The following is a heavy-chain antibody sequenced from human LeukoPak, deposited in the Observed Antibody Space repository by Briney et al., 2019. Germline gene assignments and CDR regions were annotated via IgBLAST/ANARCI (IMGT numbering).Heavy chain of an antibody. CDR1: GGSFSGYY. Sequence: SVTLSLTCAVYGGSFSGYYWSWIRQPPGKGLEWIGEINHSGSTNYNPSLKSRVTISVDTSKNQFSLKLSSVTAADTAVYYCARGGNSSSWYTTFDYWGQGTLVTVSS. CDR3: ARGGNSSSWYTTFDY. J-gene: IGHJ4*02. CDR2: INHSGST. D-gene: IGHD6-13*01. V-gene: IGHV4-34*01.